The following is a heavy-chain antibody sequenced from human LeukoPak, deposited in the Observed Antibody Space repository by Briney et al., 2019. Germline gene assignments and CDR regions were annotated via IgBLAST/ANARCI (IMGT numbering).Heavy chain of an antibody. CDR1: GFTFSSYS. J-gene: IGHJ5*02. D-gene: IGHD1-20*01. CDR3: ASAGSLTGFDP. V-gene: IGHV3-21*01. Sequence: GGSLRLSCAASGFTFSSYSMNWVRQAPGKGLEWVSSISSSSSYIYYADSVKGRFTISRDNAKSSLCLQMNSLRAEDTAVYYCASAGSLTGFDPWGQGTLVTVSS. CDR2: ISSSSSYI.